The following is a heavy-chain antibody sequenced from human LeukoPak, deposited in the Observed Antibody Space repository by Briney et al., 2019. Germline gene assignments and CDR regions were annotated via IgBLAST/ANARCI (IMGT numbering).Heavy chain of an antibody. CDR1: GGSISSYY. CDR2: IYTSGST. Sequence: SETLSLTCTASGGSISSYYWSWIRQPAGKGLEWIGRIYTSGSTNYNPSLKSRVTMSVDTSKNQFSLKLSSVTAADTAVYYCTSYYYDSSGYRGAFDIWGQGTMVTVSS. D-gene: IGHD3-22*01. V-gene: IGHV4-4*07. J-gene: IGHJ3*02. CDR3: TSYYYDSSGYRGAFDI.